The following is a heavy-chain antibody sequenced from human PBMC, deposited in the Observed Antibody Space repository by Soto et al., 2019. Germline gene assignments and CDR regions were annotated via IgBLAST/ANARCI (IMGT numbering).Heavy chain of an antibody. Sequence: QVQLVQSGAEVKKPGASVKVSCKASGYTFTSYAMHWVRQAPGQRLEWMGWINAGNGNTKYSQKFQGRVTITRDTSASTAYRELSSLRSEDTAVYFCARGVAGPLPWFDPWGQGTLVTVSS. V-gene: IGHV1-3*01. CDR2: INAGNGNT. CDR1: GYTFTSYA. D-gene: IGHD6-19*01. CDR3: ARGVAGPLPWFDP. J-gene: IGHJ5*02.